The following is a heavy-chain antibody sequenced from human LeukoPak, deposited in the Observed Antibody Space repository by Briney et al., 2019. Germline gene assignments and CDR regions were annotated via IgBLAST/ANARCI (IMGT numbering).Heavy chain of an antibody. J-gene: IGHJ6*02. D-gene: IGHD6-13*01. CDR3: ARGGGSSWTDYYGMDV. CDR1: GYTFTSYG. CDR2: ISAYNGNT. V-gene: IGHV1-18*01. Sequence: ASVTVSCTASGYTFTSYGNSWVRQAPGQGLEWMGWISAYNGNTNYAQKLQGRVTMTTDTSTSTAYMELRSLRSDDTAVYYCARGGGSSWTDYYGMDVWGQGTTVTVSS.